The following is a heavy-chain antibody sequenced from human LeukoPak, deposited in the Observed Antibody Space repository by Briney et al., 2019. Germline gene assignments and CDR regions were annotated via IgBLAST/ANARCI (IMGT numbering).Heavy chain of an antibody. Sequence: GGSLRLSCAVSGFTFSSYAMNWVRQAPGQGLEWVSGISGSGAGTYYADSVKGRFTISRDNSKNTLYLQMNSLRAEDTAVYYCAKMVREFYTISYYFDYWGQGTLVTVSS. J-gene: IGHJ4*02. CDR3: AKMVREFYTISYYFDY. CDR1: GFTFSSYA. D-gene: IGHD2-8*01. V-gene: IGHV3-23*01. CDR2: ISGSGAGT.